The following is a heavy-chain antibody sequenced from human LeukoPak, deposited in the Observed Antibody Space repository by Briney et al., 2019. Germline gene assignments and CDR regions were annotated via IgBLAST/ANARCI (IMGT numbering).Heavy chain of an antibody. CDR2: ISYDGSNK. J-gene: IGHJ4*02. CDR3: ARDRGTAFDF. CDR1: GFTFSSYG. Sequence: GGSLRLSCAASGFTFSSYGMHWVRQAPGKGLEWVAVISYDGSNKYYADSVKGRFTISRDNSKNTLYLQMNSLRVEDTAAYYCARDRGTAFDFWGQGTLVTVSS. V-gene: IGHV3-30*03. D-gene: IGHD3-16*01.